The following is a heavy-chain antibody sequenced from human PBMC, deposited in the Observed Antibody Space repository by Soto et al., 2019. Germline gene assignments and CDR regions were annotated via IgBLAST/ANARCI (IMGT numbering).Heavy chain of an antibody. CDR2: INPSGGST. J-gene: IGHJ4*02. CDR3: AGVGGSTNGVCSDYFDY. D-gene: IGHD2-8*01. CDR1: GYTFTSYY. V-gene: IGHV1-46*01. Sequence: ASVKVSCKASGYTFTSYYMHWVRQAPGQGLEWMGIINPSGGSTSYAQKFQGRVTMTRDTSTSTVYMELSSLRSEDTAVYYCAGVGGSTNGVCSDYFDYWGQGTLVTVSS.